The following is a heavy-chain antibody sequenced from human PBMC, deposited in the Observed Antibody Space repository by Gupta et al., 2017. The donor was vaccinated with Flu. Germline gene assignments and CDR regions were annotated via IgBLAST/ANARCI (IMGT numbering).Heavy chain of an antibody. CDR3: AKDGPGYASCPYYYYYMDV. V-gene: IGHV3-30*04. J-gene: IGHJ6*03. D-gene: IGHD2-2*01. CDR2: IASDGSHK. Sequence: QMQLVESGAGLVEFGASLRLPCSASGFTFCSYAVHGVRQAAGEGLEWVAVIASDGSHKDYADSVRGRFTISRDNSKNTLYLEMDSLRVEDTAVYYCAKDGPGYASCPYYYYYMDVWGKGTTVTVSS. CDR1: GFTFCSYA.